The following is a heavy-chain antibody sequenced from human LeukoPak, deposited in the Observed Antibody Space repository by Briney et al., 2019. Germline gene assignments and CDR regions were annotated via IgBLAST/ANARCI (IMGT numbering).Heavy chain of an antibody. Sequence: GSSVKVSCKASGGTFSSYTISWVRQAPGQGLEWMGRIIPILGIANYAQKFQGRVTITADKSTSTAYMELSSLRSEDTAVYYCAREPEIRIGKWLDPWGQGTLVTVSS. D-gene: IGHD2-15*01. CDR3: AREPEIRIGKWLDP. V-gene: IGHV1-69*04. J-gene: IGHJ5*02. CDR2: IIPILGIA. CDR1: GGTFSSYT.